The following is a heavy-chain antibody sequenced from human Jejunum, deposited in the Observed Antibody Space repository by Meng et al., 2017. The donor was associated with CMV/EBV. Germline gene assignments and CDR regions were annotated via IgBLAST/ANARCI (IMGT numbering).Heavy chain of an antibody. CDR3: ARGEGVPPGE. J-gene: IGHJ4*02. CDR1: GFSVSDSY. Sequence: RVGGSCGCLASPGGSLILSCAVSGFSVSDSYMNWVRQAPEKGLEWVSVMHSGGDTYYAESVKGRFTISRDDSKNTIYLQMNNLKTEDTALYYCARGEGVPPGEWGQGTLVTVSS. CDR2: MHSGGDT. V-gene: IGHV3-66*01. D-gene: IGHD3-10*01.